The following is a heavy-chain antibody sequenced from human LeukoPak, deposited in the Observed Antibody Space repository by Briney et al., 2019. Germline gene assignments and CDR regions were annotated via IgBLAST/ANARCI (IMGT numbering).Heavy chain of an antibody. Sequence: GGSLRLSCAVSGFTFSSYGMHGVRQAPGKGLEGVAFIRYDGSNKYYADSVKGRFTISRDDSKNTLYLQMNSLRAEDTAVYYCAKTSWGGSGSYFTDYWGQGTLVTVSS. V-gene: IGHV3-30*02. J-gene: IGHJ4*02. CDR2: IRYDGSNK. CDR1: GFTFSSYG. CDR3: AKTSWGGSGSYFTDY. D-gene: IGHD3-10*01.